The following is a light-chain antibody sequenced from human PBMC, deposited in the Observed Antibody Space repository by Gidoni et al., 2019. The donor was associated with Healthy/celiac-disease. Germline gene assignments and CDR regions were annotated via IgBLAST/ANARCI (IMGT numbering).Light chain of an antibody. CDR2: LGS. CDR1: QSLLHSNGYND. V-gene: IGKV2-28*01. Sequence: DIVWTQSPLSLPVTPGEPASISCRSSQSLLHSNGYNDLDWYLQKPGQSPQLLIYLGSNRASGVPDRFGGSGSGTDFTLKISRVEAEDVGVYCCMQALQTPPTFGQGTKVEIK. CDR3: MQALQTPPT. J-gene: IGKJ1*01.